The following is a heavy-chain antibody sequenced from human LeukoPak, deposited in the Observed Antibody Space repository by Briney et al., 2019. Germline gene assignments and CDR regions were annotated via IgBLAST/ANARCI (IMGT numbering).Heavy chain of an antibody. Sequence: SETLSLTCTVSGGSISSGSYYWSWIRQPAGKGLEWIGRIYTSGSTNYNPSLKSRVTISVDTSKNQFSLKLSSVTAADTAVYYCARERRFGELLWGQGTLVTVPS. CDR1: GGSISSGSYY. CDR2: IYTSGST. J-gene: IGHJ4*02. D-gene: IGHD3-10*01. CDR3: ARERRFGELL. V-gene: IGHV4-61*02.